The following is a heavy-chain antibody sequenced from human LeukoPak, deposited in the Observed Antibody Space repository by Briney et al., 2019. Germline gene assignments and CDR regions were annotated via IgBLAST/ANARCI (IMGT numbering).Heavy chain of an antibody. CDR3: ARLYGDYGGDRFDP. J-gene: IGHJ5*02. D-gene: IGHD4-17*01. V-gene: IGHV4-59*01. Sequence: SETLSLTCTVSGGSISSYYWSWIRQPPGKGLEWIGYIYYSGSTNYNPSLKSRVTISVDTSKNQFSLKLSSVTAADTAVYYCARLYGDYGGDRFDPWGQGTLVTVSS. CDR2: IYYSGST. CDR1: GGSISSYY.